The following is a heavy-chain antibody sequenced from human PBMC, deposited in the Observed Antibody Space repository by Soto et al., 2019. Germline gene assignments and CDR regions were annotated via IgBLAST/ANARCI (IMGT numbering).Heavy chain of an antibody. CDR1: GFTFSSYA. J-gene: IGHJ4*02. D-gene: IGHD3-3*01. Sequence: GGSLRLSCAASGFTFSSYAMSWVRQAPGKGLEWVSAISGSGGSTYYADSVKGRFTISRDNSKNTLYLQMNSLRAEDTAVYYCAKAGRNYDFWSGYPIDYWGQGTLVTVSS. CDR2: ISGSGGST. V-gene: IGHV3-23*01. CDR3: AKAGRNYDFWSGYPIDY.